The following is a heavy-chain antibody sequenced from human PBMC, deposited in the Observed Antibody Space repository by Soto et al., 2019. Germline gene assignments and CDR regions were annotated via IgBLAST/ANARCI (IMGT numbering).Heavy chain of an antibody. D-gene: IGHD3-3*01. CDR3: VDFWSGSDFDY. V-gene: IGHV3-23*01. CDR2: ISGSGGST. J-gene: IGHJ4*02. CDR1: GFTFSSYA. Sequence: GGSLRLSCAASGFTFSSYAMSWVRQAPGKGLEWVSAISGSGGSTYYAGSVKGRFTISRDNSKNTLYLQMNSLRAEDTAVYYCVDFWSGSDFDYWGQGTLVTVSS.